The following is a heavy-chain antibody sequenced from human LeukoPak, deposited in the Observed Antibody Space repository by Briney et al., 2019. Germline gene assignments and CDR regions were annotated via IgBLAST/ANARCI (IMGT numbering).Heavy chain of an antibody. CDR1: GDSVSSNSVT. Sequence: SQTLSLTCALSGDSVSSNSVTWNWIRQSPSRGLEWLGRTYYRSTCYNDYAVSVRGRITVNPDTSKNQFSLHLNSVTPEDTAVYYCARRLTQYDCFDPWGQGILVTVSS. D-gene: IGHD2-2*01. CDR2: TYYRSTCYN. J-gene: IGHJ5*02. CDR3: ARRLTQYDCFDP. V-gene: IGHV6-1*01.